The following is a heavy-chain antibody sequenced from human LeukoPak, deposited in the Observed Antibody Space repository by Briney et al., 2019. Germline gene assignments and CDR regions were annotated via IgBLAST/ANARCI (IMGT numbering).Heavy chain of an antibody. D-gene: IGHD6-13*01. CDR1: GFTFSSYA. CDR2: ISGSGGST. CDR3: GVSIAAAGTDY. J-gene: IGHJ4*02. Sequence: GGSLRLSCAAPGFTFSSYAMSWVRQAPGKGLEWVSAISGSGGSTYYSDPVKGRFTISRDNSKNTLYLQMNSLRAEDTAVYYCGVSIAAAGTDYWGQGTLVTVSS. V-gene: IGHV3-23*01.